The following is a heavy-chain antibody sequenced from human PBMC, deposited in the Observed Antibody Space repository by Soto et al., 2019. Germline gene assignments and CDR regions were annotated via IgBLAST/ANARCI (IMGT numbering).Heavy chain of an antibody. CDR3: AKDADEDIVVVPAARAAYYYGMDV. J-gene: IGHJ6*02. V-gene: IGHV3-23*01. CDR1: GFTFSSYA. CDR2: ISGSGGST. D-gene: IGHD2-2*01. Sequence: EVQLLESGGGLVQPGGSLRLSCAASGFTFSSYAMSWVRQAPGKGLEWVSAISGSGGSTYYADSVKGRFTISRDNSKNTLYLQMNSLRAEDTAVYYCAKDADEDIVVVPAARAAYYYGMDVWGQGTTVTVPS.